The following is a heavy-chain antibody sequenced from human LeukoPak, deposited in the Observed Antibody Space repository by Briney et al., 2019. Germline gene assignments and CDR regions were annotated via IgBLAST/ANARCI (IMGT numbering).Heavy chain of an antibody. CDR2: IYYSGST. V-gene: IGHV4-39*01. CDR1: GGSISSSSYY. CDR3: ARPRYSYGYIGIDY. J-gene: IGHJ4*02. D-gene: IGHD5-18*01. Sequence: PSETLSLTCTVSGGSISSSSYYWGWIRQPPGKGLEWIGSIYYSGSTYYNPSLKSRVTISVDTSKNQFSLKLSSVTAADTAVYYCARPRYSYGYIGIDYWGQGTLVTVSS.